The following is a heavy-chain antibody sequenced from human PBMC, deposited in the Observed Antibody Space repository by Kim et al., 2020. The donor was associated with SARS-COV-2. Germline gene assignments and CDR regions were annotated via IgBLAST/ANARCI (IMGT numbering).Heavy chain of an antibody. CDR2: IWYDGNKN. D-gene: IGHD2-15*01. V-gene: IGHV3-33*01. J-gene: IGHJ4*02. CDR1: GFTFSNYG. Sequence: GGSLRLSCAASGFTFSNYGMHWVRQAPGKGLEWVAVIWYDGNKNYYTDSVKGRFTISRDNSKNTVYLQMNSLRAEYTAVYYCASPLYCGGGSCYSWGQGTLVTVSS. CDR3: ASPLYCGGGSCYS.